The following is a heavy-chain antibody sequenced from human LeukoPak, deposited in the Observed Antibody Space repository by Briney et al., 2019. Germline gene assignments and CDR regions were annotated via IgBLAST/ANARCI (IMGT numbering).Heavy chain of an antibody. CDR1: GGSISSSSYF. Sequence: SETLSLTCTVSGGSISSSSYFWAWLRQPPGKGLEWIGSISYTGTAYYNPSLESRITISIDTSKYQFSLKVTSVTAADTAVYYCARHIPAYRGYDSSGYYPSWGQGTLVTVSS. CDR2: ISYTGTA. V-gene: IGHV4-39*01. CDR3: ARHIPAYRGYDSSGYYPS. D-gene: IGHD3-22*01. J-gene: IGHJ5*02.